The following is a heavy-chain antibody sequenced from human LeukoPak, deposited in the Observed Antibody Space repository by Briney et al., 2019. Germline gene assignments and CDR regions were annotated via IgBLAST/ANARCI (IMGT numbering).Heavy chain of an antibody. CDR1: GGSISSSNW. J-gene: IGHJ4*02. Sequence: SGTLSLTCAVSGGSISSSNWWSWVRQPPGKGLEWIGEIYHRGSTNYNPSLKSRVTISVDKSKNQFSLKLSSVTAADTAVYYCAKSHDSSGSFDYWGQGTLVTVSS. CDR3: AKSHDSSGSFDY. CDR2: IYHRGST. D-gene: IGHD3-22*01. V-gene: IGHV4-4*02.